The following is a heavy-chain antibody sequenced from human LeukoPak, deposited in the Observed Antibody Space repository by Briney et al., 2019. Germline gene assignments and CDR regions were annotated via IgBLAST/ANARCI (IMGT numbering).Heavy chain of an antibody. D-gene: IGHD3-10*01. CDR3: TRLTMVRGVIGNYFDY. CDR2: IRSKAYGGTT. Sequence: GGSLRLSCTASGFTFGDYAMSWFRQAPGKGLEWVGFIRSKAYGGTTEYASSVKGRFTISRDDSKSIAYLQMNSLKTEDTAVYYCTRLTMVRGVIGNYFDYWGQGTLVTVSS. CDR1: GFTFGDYA. J-gene: IGHJ4*02. V-gene: IGHV3-49*03.